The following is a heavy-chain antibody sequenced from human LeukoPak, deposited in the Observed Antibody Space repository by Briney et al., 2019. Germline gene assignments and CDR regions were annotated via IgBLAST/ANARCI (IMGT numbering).Heavy chain of an antibody. CDR2: IYYSGST. CDR3: ASYSYYYDSSGYFDY. CDR1: GGSVSSGRYY. D-gene: IGHD3-22*01. Sequence: SETLSLTCTVSGGSVSSGRYYWSWIRQPPGKGLEWIGYIYYSGSTNYNPSLKSRVTISVDTSKNQFSLKLSSVTAADTAVYYCASYSYYYDSSGYFDYWGQGTLVTVSS. J-gene: IGHJ4*02. V-gene: IGHV4-61*01.